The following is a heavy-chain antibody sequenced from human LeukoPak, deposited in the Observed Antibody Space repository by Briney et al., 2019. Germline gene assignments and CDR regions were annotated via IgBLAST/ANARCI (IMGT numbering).Heavy chain of an antibody. CDR1: GFTFSSYA. CDR3: ARGYHYAYDY. J-gene: IGHJ4*02. Sequence: GGSLRLSCAASGFTFSSYAMSWVRQAPGKGLEWVSSISGSSGSTYYTDSVKGRFTISRDNSKNTLYLQMNTLRADDTAVYYCARGYHYAYDYWGQGTLVTVSS. D-gene: IGHD3-16*01. V-gene: IGHV3-23*01. CDR2: ISGSSGST.